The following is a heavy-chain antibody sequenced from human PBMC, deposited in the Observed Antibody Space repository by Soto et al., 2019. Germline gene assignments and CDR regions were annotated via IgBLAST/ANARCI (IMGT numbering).Heavy chain of an antibody. J-gene: IGHJ6*02. Sequence: QVQLVQSGAEVKKPGSSVKVSCKASGGTLNNYAISWVRQAPGQGLEWMGGIIPIFRTANYAQKFQGRVTITADESTSTAYMELSSLRSADTAVYYWATITGGDQYYYYGMDVWGQGTTVTASS. CDR3: ATITGGDQYYYYGMDV. D-gene: IGHD2-21*01. CDR1: GGTLNNYA. V-gene: IGHV1-69*12. CDR2: IIPIFRTA.